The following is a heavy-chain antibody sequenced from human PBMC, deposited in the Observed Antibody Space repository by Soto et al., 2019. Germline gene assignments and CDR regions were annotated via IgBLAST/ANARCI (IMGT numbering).Heavy chain of an antibody. Sequence: EVQLLESGGGLVQPGGSLRLSCAASGFTFSSYAMSWVRQAPGKGLEWVSAIIGSGGSTYYADSVKGRFTISRDNSKNTLYLQMNSLRAEDTAVYYCAKDRTVIPRYFDYWGQGTLVTVSS. CDR2: IIGSGGST. J-gene: IGHJ4*02. V-gene: IGHV3-23*01. D-gene: IGHD4-4*01. CDR3: AKDRTVIPRYFDY. CDR1: GFTFSSYA.